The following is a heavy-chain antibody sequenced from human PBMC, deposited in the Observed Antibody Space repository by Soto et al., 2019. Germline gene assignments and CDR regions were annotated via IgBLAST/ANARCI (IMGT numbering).Heavy chain of an antibody. CDR3: ARDIAVAGTSTEEFDY. D-gene: IGHD6-19*01. CDR1: GFTFSNYG. J-gene: IGHJ4*02. V-gene: IGHV3-33*01. Sequence: QVQLVESGGGVVQPGRSLRLSCAASGFTFSNYGMHWVRQAPGKGLEWVAVIWYDGSNKYYADSVKGRFTISRDNSKNTLYLQMNSLRAEDTAVYYCARDIAVAGTSTEEFDYWGQGNLVTVSS. CDR2: IWYDGSNK.